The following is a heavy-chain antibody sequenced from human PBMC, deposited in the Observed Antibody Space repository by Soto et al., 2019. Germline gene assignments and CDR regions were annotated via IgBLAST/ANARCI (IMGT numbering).Heavy chain of an antibody. CDR3: ARGVSEYYYDSSGYYYYFDY. D-gene: IGHD3-22*01. V-gene: IGHV4-30-4*01. CDR1: GGSIRSGDYY. CDR2: IYYSGST. J-gene: IGHJ4*02. Sequence: SETLSLTCTVSGGSIRSGDYYWSWIRQPPGKGLEWIGYIYYSGSTYYNPSLKSRVTISVDTSKNQFSLKLSSVTAADTAVYCCARGVSEYYYDSSGYYYYFDYWGQGTLVTVS.